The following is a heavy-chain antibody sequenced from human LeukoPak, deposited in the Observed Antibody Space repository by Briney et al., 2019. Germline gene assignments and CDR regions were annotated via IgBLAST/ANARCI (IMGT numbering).Heavy chain of an antibody. V-gene: IGHV4-61*03. J-gene: IGHJ4*02. CDR3: VANGEY. CDR2: IYGSGST. Sequence: PSETLSLTCTVSGASVSSDTYYWNWMRQPPGKGLEWIGYIYGSGSTDYHPSLKSRVTISVDSSLNHLSLKLISVTPTDTAVYYCVANGEYWAQGTLVTVSS. CDR1: GASVSSDTYY.